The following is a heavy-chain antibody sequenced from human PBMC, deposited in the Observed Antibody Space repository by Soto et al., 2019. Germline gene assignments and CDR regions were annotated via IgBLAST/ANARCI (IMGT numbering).Heavy chain of an antibody. CDR1: GYTFTNYG. CDR3: CSSQTPTSFDN. CDR2: INTYNGDT. Sequence: QVQLVQSETEVKKPWASVKVSCKASGYTFTNYGISWVRQAPGQGLEFMGWINTYNGDTKYPQKFQGRVVMAADTSTSTAYMELRSLRSDDTAVYYCCSSQTPTSFDNWGQGTLVIVSS. V-gene: IGHV1-18*01. J-gene: IGHJ4*02.